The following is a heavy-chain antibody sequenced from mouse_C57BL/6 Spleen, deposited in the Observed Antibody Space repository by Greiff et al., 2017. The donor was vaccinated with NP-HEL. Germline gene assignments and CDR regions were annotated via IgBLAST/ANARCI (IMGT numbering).Heavy chain of an antibody. CDR3: ARLNFDY. J-gene: IGHJ2*01. CDR1: GYTFTSYW. Sequence: QVQLQQPGAELVMPGASVKLSCKASGYTFTSYWMHWVKQRPGQGLEWIGEIDPSDSYTNYNQKFKGKSTLTVDKASSTAYIQLSRLTSEDSAVYYCARLNFDYWGQGTTLTVSS. CDR2: IDPSDSYT. V-gene: IGHV1-69*01.